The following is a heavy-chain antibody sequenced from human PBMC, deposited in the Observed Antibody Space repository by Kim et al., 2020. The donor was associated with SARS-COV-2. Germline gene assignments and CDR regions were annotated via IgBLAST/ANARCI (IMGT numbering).Heavy chain of an antibody. CDR3: ARVPLGAGTWSWFDP. Sequence: GGSLRLSCAASGFTFSSYAMHWVRQAPGKGLEWVAVISYDGSNKYYADSVKGRFTISRDNSKNTLYLQMNSLRAEDTAVYYCARVPLGAGTWSWFDPWGQGTLVTVSS. V-gene: IGHV3-30*04. CDR2: ISYDGSNK. D-gene: IGHD6-19*01. CDR1: GFTFSSYA. J-gene: IGHJ5*02.